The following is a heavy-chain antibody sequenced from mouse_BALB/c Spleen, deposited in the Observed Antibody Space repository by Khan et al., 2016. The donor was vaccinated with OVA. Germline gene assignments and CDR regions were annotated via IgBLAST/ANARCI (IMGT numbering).Heavy chain of an antibody. V-gene: IGHV1-7*01. CDR2: INPSSGYT. J-gene: IGHJ2*01. Sequence: QVQLKQSGAELAKPGASVTMSCKASGYTFSTYWIHWVKQRPGKGLEWIGYINPSSGYTYYNQRINDKATLTADKSSSTAYMQLSSLTCEDSAVYYCARDRIDYWGQGTTLTVSS. CDR3: ARDRIDY. CDR1: GYTFSTYW.